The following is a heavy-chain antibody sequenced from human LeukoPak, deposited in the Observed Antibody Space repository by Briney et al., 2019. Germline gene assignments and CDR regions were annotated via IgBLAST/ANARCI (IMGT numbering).Heavy chain of an antibody. CDR1: GGSISSYY. CDR3: ARAKYSSSWYEYSDY. J-gene: IGHJ4*02. CDR2: IYYSGST. Sequence: SETLSLTCTVSGGSISSYYWSWIRQPPGKGLEWIGYIYYSGSTNYNPSLKSRVTISVDTSKNQFSPKLSSVTAADTAVYYCARAKYSSSWYEYSDYWGQGTLVTVSS. D-gene: IGHD6-13*01. V-gene: IGHV4-59*01.